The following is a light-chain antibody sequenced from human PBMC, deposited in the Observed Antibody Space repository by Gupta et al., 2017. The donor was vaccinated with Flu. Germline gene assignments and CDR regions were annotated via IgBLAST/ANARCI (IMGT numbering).Light chain of an antibody. J-gene: IGKJ4*01. CDR1: QGIRNA. Sequence: DIQMTQSPSSLSASVGDRVTITCRASQGIRNALGWYQQKPGKAPKRLIYAASRVQSGVPSRFSGSGSGTEFTLTISSLQPEDFATYYCRQHNSSPPSFGRGTKVEIK. V-gene: IGKV1-17*01. CDR2: AAS. CDR3: RQHNSSPPS.